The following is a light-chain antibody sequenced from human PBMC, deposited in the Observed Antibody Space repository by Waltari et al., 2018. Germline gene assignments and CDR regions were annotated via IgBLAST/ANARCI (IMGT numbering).Light chain of an antibody. CDR1: TRDVGRYNY. V-gene: IGLV2-14*01. Sequence: QSALTQPASVSGSPGQSITISCTGTTRDVGRYNYVSWYQCHPGKAPDLIIYAVTTRPSGFSDRVSGSKSGNTASLSISGLQPEDEADYYCSSYTSIKTPYVVFGGGTKVTVL. CDR2: AVT. CDR3: SSYTSIKTPYVV. J-gene: IGLJ2*01.